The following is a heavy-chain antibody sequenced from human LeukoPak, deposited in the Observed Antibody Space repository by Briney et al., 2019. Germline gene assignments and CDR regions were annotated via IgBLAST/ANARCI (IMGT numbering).Heavy chain of an antibody. V-gene: IGHV3-21*01. CDR2: ISSSSSYI. D-gene: IGHD1-26*01. J-gene: IGHJ4*02. Sequence: PGGSLRLSCAASGFTFSTYAMSWVRQAPGKGLEWVSAISSSSSYIYYADSVKGRFTISRDNAKNSLYLQMNSLRAEDTAVYYCAREGGWELAFDYWGQGTLVTVSS. CDR3: AREGGWELAFDY. CDR1: GFTFSTYA.